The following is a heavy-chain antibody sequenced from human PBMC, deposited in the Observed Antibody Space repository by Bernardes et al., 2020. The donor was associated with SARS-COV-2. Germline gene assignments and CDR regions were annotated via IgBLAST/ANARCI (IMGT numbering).Heavy chain of an antibody. J-gene: IGHJ5*02. V-gene: IGHV4-39*02. CDR1: GGSISSSSYY. Sequence: SETLSLTCTVSGGSISSSSYYWGWIRQPPGKGLEWIGSIYYSGSTYYNPSLKSRVTISVDTSKNQFSLKLSSVTAADTAVYYCARDPELDTAMVTIEGFDPWGQGTLVTVSS. CDR3: ARDPELDTAMVTIEGFDP. CDR2: IYYSGST. D-gene: IGHD5-18*01.